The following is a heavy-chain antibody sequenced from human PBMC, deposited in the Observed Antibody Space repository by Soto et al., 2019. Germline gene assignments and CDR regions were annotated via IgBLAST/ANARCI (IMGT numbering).Heavy chain of an antibody. CDR1: GFTFSSYA. Sequence: GGSLRLSCAASGFTFSSYAMAWVRQTPGKGLEWISAISARGDSTYSADSVKGRFTISRDNSRNTLYLQMNGLRADDKAVYSCAKVYSSASYFTDYWGQGTRVTVSS. V-gene: IGHV3-23*01. D-gene: IGHD3-22*01. CDR2: ISARGDST. CDR3: AKVYSSASYFTDY. J-gene: IGHJ4*02.